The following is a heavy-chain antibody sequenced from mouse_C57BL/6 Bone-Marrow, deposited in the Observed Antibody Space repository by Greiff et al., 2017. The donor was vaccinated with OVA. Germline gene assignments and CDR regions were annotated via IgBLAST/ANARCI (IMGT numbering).Heavy chain of an antibody. CDR3: ARGDYDLFDY. CDR2: IYPGGGYT. V-gene: IGHV1-63*01. J-gene: IGHJ2*01. D-gene: IGHD2-4*01. Sequence: VQLQQSGAELVRPGTSVKMSCKASGYTFTNYWIGWAKQRPGHGLEWIGDIYPGGGYTNYNEKFKGKATLTADKSSSTAYMQFSSLTSADSTIYYCARGDYDLFDYWGQGTTLTVSS. CDR1: GYTFTNYW.